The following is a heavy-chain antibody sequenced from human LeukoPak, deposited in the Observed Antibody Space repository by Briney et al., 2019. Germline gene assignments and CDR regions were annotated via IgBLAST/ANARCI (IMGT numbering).Heavy chain of an antibody. Sequence: GGSLRLSCAASGFTFSSYWMHWVRQAPGKGLVWVSRINSDGSSTSYADSVKGRFTISRDNAKNTLYLQMNSLRAEDTAVYYCARVISLTGPDYWGQGTLVTVSS. CDR1: GFTFSSYW. CDR3: ARVISLTGPDY. D-gene: IGHD3-9*01. V-gene: IGHV3-74*01. CDR2: INSDGSST. J-gene: IGHJ4*02.